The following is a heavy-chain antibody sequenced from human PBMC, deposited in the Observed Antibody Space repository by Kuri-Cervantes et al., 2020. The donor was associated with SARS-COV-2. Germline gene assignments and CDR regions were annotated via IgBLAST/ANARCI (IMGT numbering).Heavy chain of an antibody. CDR1: GGSISSSSYY. Sequence: ETLSLTCTVSGGSISSSSYYWGWIRQPPGKGLEWVSVIYSGGSTYYADSVKGRLSISRDSSKNTLYLQMNSLRAEDTAVYYCAKVLAAYWLAGYVDYWGQGTLVTVSS. V-gene: IGHV3-66*01. CDR2: IYSGGST. J-gene: IGHJ4*02. CDR3: AKVLAAYWLAGYVDY. D-gene: IGHD6-6*01.